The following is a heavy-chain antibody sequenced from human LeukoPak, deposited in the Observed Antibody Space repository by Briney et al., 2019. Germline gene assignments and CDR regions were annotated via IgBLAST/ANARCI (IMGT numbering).Heavy chain of an antibody. D-gene: IGHD6-19*01. Sequence: GESLKISCKASGYSFTTYWIGWVRQMPGRGLEWMRIIYPGDSDTQYSPSFQGQVTISVDKSFYTAYLQWGSLKASDTAIYYCARGWGQWLAFDYWGQGTLVTVSP. CDR2: IYPGDSDT. V-gene: IGHV5-51*01. CDR1: GYSFTTYW. J-gene: IGHJ4*02. CDR3: ARGWGQWLAFDY.